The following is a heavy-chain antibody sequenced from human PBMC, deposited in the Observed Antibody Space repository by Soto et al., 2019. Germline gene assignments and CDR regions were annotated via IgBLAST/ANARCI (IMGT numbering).Heavy chain of an antibody. CDR2: ISTYNGNT. CDR3: ARFLARYYDFWGGYFEY. J-gene: IGHJ4*02. V-gene: IGHV1-18*01. CDR1: GYTFTNYG. Sequence: QVQLVQSGAEVKKPGASVKVSCKASGYTFTNYGISWVRQAPGQGLEWMGWISTYNGNTNYAQNLQDRVTMTTDTSTSTAYMELRSLRSDDTAVFYCARFLARYYDFWGGYFEYWGQGSLVTVSS. D-gene: IGHD3-3*01.